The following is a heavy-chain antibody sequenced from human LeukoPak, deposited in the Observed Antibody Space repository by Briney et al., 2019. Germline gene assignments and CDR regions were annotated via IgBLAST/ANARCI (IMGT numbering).Heavy chain of an antibody. V-gene: IGHV4-39*07. Sequence: SETLSLTCTVSGGSISSSSYYWGWIRQPPGKGLEWIGSIYYSGSTYYNPSLKSRVTISVDTSKNQFSLKLSSVTAADTAVYYCARYYSSSWEDDAFDIWGQGTMVTVSS. CDR2: IYYSGST. D-gene: IGHD6-13*01. CDR1: GGSISSSSYY. CDR3: ARYYSSSWEDDAFDI. J-gene: IGHJ3*02.